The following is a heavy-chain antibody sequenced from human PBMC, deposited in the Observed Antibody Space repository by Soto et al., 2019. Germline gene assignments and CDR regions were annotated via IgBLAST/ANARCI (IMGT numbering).Heavy chain of an antibody. D-gene: IGHD2-15*01. CDR3: ARHRGLYCSGGSCFTPDY. Sequence: QLQLQESGPGLVKPSETLSLTCTVSGGSISSSSYYWGWIRQPPGKGLEWIGSNYYSGSTYYNPSLKSRVTISVDTSKNQFSLKLSSVTAADTAVYYCARHRGLYCSGGSCFTPDYWGQGTLVTVSS. CDR2: NYYSGST. CDR1: GGSISSSSYY. V-gene: IGHV4-39*01. J-gene: IGHJ4*02.